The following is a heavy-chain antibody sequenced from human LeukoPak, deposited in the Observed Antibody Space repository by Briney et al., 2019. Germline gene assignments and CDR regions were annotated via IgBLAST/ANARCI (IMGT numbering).Heavy chain of an antibody. V-gene: IGHV3-48*03. CDR1: GFTFSRYE. J-gene: IGHJ6*04. Sequence: PGGSLRLSCAASGFTFSRYELTWVRQAPGKGLEWVSYISTSGSTIYYADSVKGRFTISRDNAKNSLYLQMNSLRAEDTAVYYCAELGITMIGGVWGKGTTVTISS. CDR3: AELGITMIGGV. CDR2: ISTSGSTI. D-gene: IGHD3-10*02.